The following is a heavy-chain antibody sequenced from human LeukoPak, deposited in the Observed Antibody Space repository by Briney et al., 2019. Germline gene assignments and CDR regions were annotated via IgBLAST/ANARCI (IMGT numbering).Heavy chain of an antibody. D-gene: IGHD1-1*01. J-gene: IGHJ4*02. V-gene: IGHV3-66*01. Sequence: PGGSLRLSCAASGFDVSINYMNWIRQSPEKGLEWVSIIHNDGRTYYADSVKGRFTVSRDNSKNTVSLQIDSLRVDDTGVYYCARGFLQLTPYYFDFWGQGTLVTVSS. CDR1: GFDVSINY. CDR3: ARGFLQLTPYYFDF. CDR2: IHNDGRT.